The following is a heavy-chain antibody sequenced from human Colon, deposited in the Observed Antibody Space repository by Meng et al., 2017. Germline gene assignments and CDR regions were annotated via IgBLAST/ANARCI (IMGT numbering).Heavy chain of an antibody. CDR1: GGSISSYY. CDR2: ISYSGST. D-gene: IGHD3-16*01. V-gene: IGHV4-59*12. J-gene: IGHJ5*02. CDR3: ARIRPRLGGKTFDP. Sequence: QVQLQESGPGLVKPSETLSLTCTVSGGSISSYYWSWIRQPPGKGLEWIGYISYSGSTNYNPSLKSRVTISVDTSKNQFSLKLSSVTAADTAVYYCARIRPRLGGKTFDPWGQGTLVTVSS.